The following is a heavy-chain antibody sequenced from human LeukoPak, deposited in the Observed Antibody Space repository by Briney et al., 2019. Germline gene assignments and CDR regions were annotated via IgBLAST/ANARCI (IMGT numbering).Heavy chain of an antibody. CDR2: ISSSSSYI. Sequence: GGSLRLSCAASGFTLSDYSMNWVRQAPGKGLEWVSSISSSSSYIHYADSVKGRFTISRDNAKNSLYLQMNSLRADDTAVYYCARDSSGWYHGMDVWGQGTTVTVSS. V-gene: IGHV3-21*01. J-gene: IGHJ6*02. D-gene: IGHD6-19*01. CDR1: GFTLSDYS. CDR3: ARDSSGWYHGMDV.